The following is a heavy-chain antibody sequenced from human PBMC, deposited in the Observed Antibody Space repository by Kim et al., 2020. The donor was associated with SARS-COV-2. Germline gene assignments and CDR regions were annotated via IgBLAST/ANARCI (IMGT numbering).Heavy chain of an antibody. J-gene: IGHJ4*02. CDR3: AKDLFAVPAAFDY. Sequence: WGSLRLSCAASGFTFSSYAMSWVRQAPGKGLEWVSAISGSGGSTYYADSVKGRFTISRDNSKNTLYLQMNSLRAEDTAVYYCAKDLFAVPAAFDYWGQGTLVTVSS. CDR1: GFTFSSYA. V-gene: IGHV3-23*01. CDR2: ISGSGGST. D-gene: IGHD2-2*01.